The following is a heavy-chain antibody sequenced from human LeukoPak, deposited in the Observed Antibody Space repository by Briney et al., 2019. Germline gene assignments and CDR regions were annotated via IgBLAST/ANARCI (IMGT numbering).Heavy chain of an antibody. CDR1: GFTFSSYA. D-gene: IGHD1-26*01. CDR3: AKASAWAMVGATYFDY. J-gene: IGHJ4*02. CDR2: ISGNSGST. Sequence: GGSLRLSCAASGFTFSSYAMSWVRQAPGKGLEWVSSISGNSGSTSYADSVKGRFTISRDNSKNTVYLQMNSLRAEDTAVYYCAKASAWAMVGATYFDYWGQGTLVTVSS. V-gene: IGHV3-23*01.